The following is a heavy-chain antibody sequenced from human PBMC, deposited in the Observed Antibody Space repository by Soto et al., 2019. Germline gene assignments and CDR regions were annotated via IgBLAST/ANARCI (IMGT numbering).Heavy chain of an antibody. J-gene: IGHJ6*02. CDR2: INPRGGST. CDR3: ARGGGFSPYCYNLDV. CDR1: GYTLNTYY. D-gene: IGHD2-15*01. V-gene: IGHV1-46*02. Sequence: QVQLVQSGAEVQKPGASVKVSCKASGYTLNTYYMHWVRQAPGQGPEWMGIINPRGGSTTYAQNFQDRVTMTRDTSSSTVYMELSSLRSEDTAVYYCARGGGFSPYCYNLDVWGQGTTVTVSS.